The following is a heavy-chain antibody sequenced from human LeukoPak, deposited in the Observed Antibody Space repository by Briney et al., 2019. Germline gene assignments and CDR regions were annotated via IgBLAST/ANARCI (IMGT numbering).Heavy chain of an antibody. CDR2: IYTSGSI. J-gene: IGHJ3*02. CDR3: ARDRVLRYFDWLSGNDAFDI. CDR1: GGSISSYY. D-gene: IGHD3-9*01. V-gene: IGHV4-4*07. Sequence: SETLSLTCTVSGGSISSYYWSWIRQPAGKGLEWIGRIYTSGSINYNPSLKSRVTMSVDTSKNQFSLKLSSVTAADTAVYYCARDRVLRYFDWLSGNDAFDIWGQGTMVTVSS.